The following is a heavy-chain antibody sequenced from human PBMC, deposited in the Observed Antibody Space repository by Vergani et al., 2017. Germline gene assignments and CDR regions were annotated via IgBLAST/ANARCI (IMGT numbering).Heavy chain of an antibody. CDR1: GFSFPGYA. J-gene: IGHJ4*02. CDR3: ARDPGYSGYEL. V-gene: IGHV3-23*01. Sequence: EVQLLESGGGLVQPGGSLRLSCEASGFSFPGYAMSWVRQAPGKGLEWVSSVSGSSATPYYADSVKGRFTISRENAKNSLYLQMNGLRAGDTAVYYCARDPGYSGYELWGQGTLVTVSS. CDR2: VSGSSATP. D-gene: IGHD5-12*01.